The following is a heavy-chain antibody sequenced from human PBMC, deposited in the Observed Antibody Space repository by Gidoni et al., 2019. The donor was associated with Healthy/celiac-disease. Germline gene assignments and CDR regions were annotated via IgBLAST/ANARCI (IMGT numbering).Heavy chain of an antibody. J-gene: IGHJ5*02. D-gene: IGHD1-26*01. CDR2: ISGSGGST. CDR3: AKLFSGEPRVGYWFDP. V-gene: IGHV3-23*01. Sequence: EVQLLESGGGLVQPGGSLRLSCAASGFTFSSYAMSWVRQAPGKGLEWVSAISGSGGSTYYADSVKGRFTISRDNSKNTLYLQMNSLRAEDTAVYYCAKLFSGEPRVGYWFDPWGQGTLVTVSS. CDR1: GFTFSSYA.